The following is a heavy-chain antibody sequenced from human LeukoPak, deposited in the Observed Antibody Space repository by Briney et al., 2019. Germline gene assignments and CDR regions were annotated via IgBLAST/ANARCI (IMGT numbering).Heavy chain of an antibody. CDR3: ATTSRYFVGFDY. Sequence: ASVKVSCKVSGYTLTELSMHWVRQAPGKGLEWMGGFDPEDGETIYAQKFQGRVTMTEDTSTDTAYMELSSLRSEDTAVYYCATTSRYFVGFDYWGQGTLVTVSS. J-gene: IGHJ4*02. D-gene: IGHD3-9*01. CDR1: GYTLTELS. CDR2: FDPEDGET. V-gene: IGHV1-24*01.